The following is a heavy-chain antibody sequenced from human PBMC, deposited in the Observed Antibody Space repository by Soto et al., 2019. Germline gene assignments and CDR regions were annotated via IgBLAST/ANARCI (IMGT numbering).Heavy chain of an antibody. CDR3: ARVYGSGRRPYYYYGLDV. D-gene: IGHD3-10*01. CDR2: IWYDGSNE. J-gene: IGHJ6*02. Sequence: LRLSCAASGFTFSNYAMHWVRQAPGEGLEWVALIWYDGSNEYHADSVKGRFTISRDNSKNTLYLQMKRLRAEDTAVYYCARVYGSGRRPYYYYGLDVWGQGTTVTVSS. V-gene: IGHV3-33*01. CDR1: GFTFSNYA.